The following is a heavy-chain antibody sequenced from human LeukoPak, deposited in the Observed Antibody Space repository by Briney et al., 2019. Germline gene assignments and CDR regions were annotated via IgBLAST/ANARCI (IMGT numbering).Heavy chain of an antibody. J-gene: IGHJ5*02. CDR1: GGSISSYY. V-gene: IGHV4-59*01. D-gene: IGHD5-12*01. CDR2: IYYSGST. CDR3: ARSLGYSGYAGWFDP. Sequence: SETLSLTCTVSGGSISSYYWSWIRQPPGKGLEWIGYIYYSGSTNYNPSLKSRVTISVDTSKNQFSLKLSSVTAADTAVYYCARSLGYSGYAGWFDPWGQGTLVTVSS.